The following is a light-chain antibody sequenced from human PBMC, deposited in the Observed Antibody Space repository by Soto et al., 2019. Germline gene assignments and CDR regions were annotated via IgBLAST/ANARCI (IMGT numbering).Light chain of an antibody. Sequence: EIVMSQFPVTLSVSPGVRATLSCRASQSVYSNLAWYQQNPGQAPRLLIYDASTRATGVPARFSGSGSGTEFTLTISSLQSEDFAIYYCHQYYKWPLTFGGGTKVDIK. V-gene: IGKV3-15*01. CDR3: HQYYKWPLT. CDR1: QSVYSN. J-gene: IGKJ4*01. CDR2: DAS.